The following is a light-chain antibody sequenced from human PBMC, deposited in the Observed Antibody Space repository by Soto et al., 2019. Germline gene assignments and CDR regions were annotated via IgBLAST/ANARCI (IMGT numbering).Light chain of an antibody. V-gene: IGKV1-5*03. CDR1: QSIAPW. J-gene: IGKJ1*01. CDR3: LRYITYSRT. CDR2: RAS. Sequence: DIQMTQSPSTLSASVGDRVTITCRASQSIAPWLAWYQLKPGKAPKLLISRASSLESGVPSRFSGSGSGTEFTLTINGLQPDDFATYYCLRYITYSRTFGQGTKVELK.